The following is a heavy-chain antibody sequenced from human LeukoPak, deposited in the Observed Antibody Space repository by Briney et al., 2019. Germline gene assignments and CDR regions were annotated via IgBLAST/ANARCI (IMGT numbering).Heavy chain of an antibody. V-gene: IGHV1-2*06. D-gene: IGHD2-2*01. J-gene: IGHJ5*02. Sequence: ASVKVSCKASGYTFTGYYMHWVRQAPGQGLEWMGRINPNSGGTNYAQKFQGRVTMTRDTSISTAYMELSGLRSDDTAVYYCARGKGYCSSTSCSLRWFDPWGQGTLVTVSS. CDR2: INPNSGGT. CDR3: ARGKGYCSSTSCSLRWFDP. CDR1: GYTFTGYY.